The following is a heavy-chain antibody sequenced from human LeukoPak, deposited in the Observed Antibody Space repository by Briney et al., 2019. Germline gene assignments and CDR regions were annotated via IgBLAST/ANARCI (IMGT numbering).Heavy chain of an antibody. J-gene: IGHJ4*02. CDR1: GFTFSSYW. V-gene: IGHV3-74*01. CDR2: INSDGSST. Sequence: GGSLRLSCAASGFTFSSYWMHWVRQAPGEGLVWVSRINSDGSSTSYADSVKGRFTISRDNAKNTLYLKMNSLRAEDTAVYYCASTKPSYGDPDVRFDYWGQGTLVTVSS. CDR3: ASTKPSYGDPDVRFDY. D-gene: IGHD4-17*01.